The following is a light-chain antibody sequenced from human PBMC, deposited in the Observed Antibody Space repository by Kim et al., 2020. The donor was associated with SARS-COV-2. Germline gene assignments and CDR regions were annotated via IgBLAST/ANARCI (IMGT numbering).Light chain of an antibody. V-gene: IGLV3-19*01. CDR1: SLRRYY. CDR2: GKN. J-gene: IGLJ7*01. Sequence: ALGKTVRITCQGDSLRRYYASWYQQKPGQAPVLVIYGKNNRPSGIPDRFSGSSSGNTASLTITGAQAEDEADYYCNSRDSSGNHAVFGGGTQLTVL. CDR3: NSRDSSGNHAV.